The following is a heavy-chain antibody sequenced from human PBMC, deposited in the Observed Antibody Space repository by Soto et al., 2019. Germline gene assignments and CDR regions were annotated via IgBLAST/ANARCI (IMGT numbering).Heavy chain of an antibody. Sequence: SETLSLTCTVSGGSISPGDYYWSWIRQPPGKGLEWIGYIYYSGSTYYNPSLKSRVTISVDTSKNQFSLKLSSVTAADTAVYYCARDRTYYYGSGTMSYYYGMDVWGQGTTVS. CDR3: ARDRTYYYGSGTMSYYYGMDV. CDR2: IYYSGST. J-gene: IGHJ6*02. D-gene: IGHD3-10*01. V-gene: IGHV4-30-4*01. CDR1: GGSISPGDYY.